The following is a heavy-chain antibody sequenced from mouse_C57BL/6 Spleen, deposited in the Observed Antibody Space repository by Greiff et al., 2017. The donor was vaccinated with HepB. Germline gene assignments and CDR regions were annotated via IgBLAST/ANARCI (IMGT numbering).Heavy chain of an antibody. V-gene: IGHV1-22*01. CDR2: INPNNGGT. CDR3: ARNGYVWYFDV. Sequence: YNMHWVKQSHGKSLEWIGYINPNNGGTSYNQKFKGKATLTVNKSSSTAYMELRSLTSEDSAVYYCARNGYVWYFDVWGTGTTVTVSS. CDR1: YN. D-gene: IGHD2-2*01. J-gene: IGHJ1*03.